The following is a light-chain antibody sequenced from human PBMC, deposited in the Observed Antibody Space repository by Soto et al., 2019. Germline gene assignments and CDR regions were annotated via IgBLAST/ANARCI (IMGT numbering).Light chain of an antibody. CDR1: QHVSSN. CDR2: RAS. J-gene: IGKJ2*01. V-gene: IGKV3-15*01. CDR3: QQYNNWPYT. Sequence: EIVMTQSPATLSVSPGGSATLSCRASQHVSSNFAWYRQKLGQAPTLLIYRASTRATGIPARFSGSGSGTEFTLTMSSLQSEDFAFYYCQQYNNWPYTFGQGTKLEIK.